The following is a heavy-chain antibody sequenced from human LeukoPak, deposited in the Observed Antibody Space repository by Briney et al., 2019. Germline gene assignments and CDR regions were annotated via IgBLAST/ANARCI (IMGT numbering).Heavy chain of an antibody. Sequence: ASVKVSCKASGYTFTSYDINWVRQATGQGLEWMGWMNPNSGNTGYAQKFQGRVTMTRNTSISTAYMELSSLRSEDTAVYYCARSGYSSSWYDGHYYYYYYMDVWGKGTTVTVS. V-gene: IGHV1-8*01. D-gene: IGHD6-13*01. CDR1: GYTFTSYD. J-gene: IGHJ6*03. CDR2: MNPNSGNT. CDR3: ARSGYSSSWYDGHYYYYYYMDV.